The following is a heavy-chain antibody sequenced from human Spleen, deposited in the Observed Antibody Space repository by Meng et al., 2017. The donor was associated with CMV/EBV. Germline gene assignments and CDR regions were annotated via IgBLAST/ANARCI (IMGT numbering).Heavy chain of an antibody. V-gene: IGHV4-4*07. CDR3: ARDHDWLDP. CDR2: IYTSGST. Sequence: QMQVQESGPGLVKASVTLSLTCTGSGGSISSYYWGWLRQPDGKGLEWIGRIYTSGSTNYNPSLKSRVTMSVDTSQIQFSLKLSSVTDADTALCYCARDHDWLDPWGQGTLVTVSS. J-gene: IGHJ5*02. CDR1: GGSISSYY.